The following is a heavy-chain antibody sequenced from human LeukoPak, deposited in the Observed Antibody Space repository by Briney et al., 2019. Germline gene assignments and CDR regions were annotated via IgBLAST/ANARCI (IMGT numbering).Heavy chain of an antibody. CDR3: ARGFSANYFDN. CDR2: ISATGST. J-gene: IGHJ4*02. CDR1: GGSISSYY. Sequence: SETLSLTCTVSGGSISSYYWSWIRQPAGKGLEWIGRISATGSTHYTPSLKSRVTMSVDTSKSQFSLNLSSVTAADTAVYYCARGFSANYFDNWGQGTLVTVSS. D-gene: IGHD1-26*01. V-gene: IGHV4-4*07.